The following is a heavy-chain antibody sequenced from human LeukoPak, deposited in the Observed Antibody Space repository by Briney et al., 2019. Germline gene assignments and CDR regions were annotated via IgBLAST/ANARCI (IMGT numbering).Heavy chain of an antibody. CDR2: ISYDGSNK. V-gene: IGHV3-30*18. J-gene: IGHJ4*02. Sequence: SCKASGYTFTGYYMHWVRQAPGKGLEWVAVISYDGSNKYYADSVKGRFTISRDNSKNTLYLQMNSLRAEDTAVYYCAKDREDGYNQYFDYWGQGTLVTVSS. CDR1: GYTFTGYY. D-gene: IGHD5-24*01. CDR3: AKDREDGYNQYFDY.